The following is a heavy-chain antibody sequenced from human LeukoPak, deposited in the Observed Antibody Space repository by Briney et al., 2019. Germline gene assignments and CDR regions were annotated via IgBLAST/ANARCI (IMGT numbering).Heavy chain of an antibody. CDR3: TRDVGGAYSAYYFDY. V-gene: IGHV1-18*01. CDR1: GYTFSNFG. D-gene: IGHD2-21*01. Sequence: ASVKVSCKAAGYTFSNFGISWVRQAPGQGLEWMGWISAYGNIQYAQNLQGRVTMTTDTSTSTAYMELRSLRSDDTAVYYCTRDVGGAYSAYYFDYWGREPWSPSPQ. J-gene: IGHJ4*02. CDR2: ISAYGNI.